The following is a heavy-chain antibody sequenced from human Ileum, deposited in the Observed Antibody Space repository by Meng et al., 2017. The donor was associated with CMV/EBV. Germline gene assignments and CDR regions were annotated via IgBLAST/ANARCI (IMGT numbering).Heavy chain of an antibody. CDR1: GGTFSHYG. D-gene: IGHD1-1*01. Sequence: QVQLVQSGAEVKRPGSSVKFSCKASGGTFSHYGISWIRQTPGQGLEWMGGIIPIFGTPNYAQKFQGRITITADESTQTVYMELSSLTADDTALYFCARLGQQLVAPPAYFGSWGQGTLVTVSS. V-gene: IGHV1-69*12. J-gene: IGHJ4*02. CDR2: IIPIFGTP. CDR3: ARLGQQLVAPPAYFGS.